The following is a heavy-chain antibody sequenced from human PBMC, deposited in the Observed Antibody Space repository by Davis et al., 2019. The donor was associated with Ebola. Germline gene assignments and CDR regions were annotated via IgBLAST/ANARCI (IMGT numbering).Heavy chain of an antibody. V-gene: IGHV3-21*04. CDR3: VIASAGSY. CDR1: GFTFSTYS. J-gene: IGHJ4*02. D-gene: IGHD3-9*01. CDR2: ISSDSDYI. Sequence: GGSLRLSCAASGFTFSTYSMSWVRQAPGKGLEWVSSISSDSDYIYYADSVKGRFTISRDNSKNTLYLQMNSLRAEDTAVYYCVIASAGSYWGQGTLVAVSS.